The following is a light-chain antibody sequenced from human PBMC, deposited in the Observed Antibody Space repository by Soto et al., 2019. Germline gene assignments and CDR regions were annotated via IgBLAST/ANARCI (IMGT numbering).Light chain of an antibody. CDR1: SSSIGAGYE. CDR3: QSYDKRLTAYV. J-gene: IGLJ1*01. CDR2: GNG. V-gene: IGLV1-40*01. Sequence: QSVVTQPPSVSGAPGQRVTISCSWTSSSIGAGYEVHWYHQLPGTAPKLVVSGNGNRPSGVPDRLSASKSGTSASLAITGIQAEDEGHYYCQSYDKRLTAYVFGTGTKVTVL.